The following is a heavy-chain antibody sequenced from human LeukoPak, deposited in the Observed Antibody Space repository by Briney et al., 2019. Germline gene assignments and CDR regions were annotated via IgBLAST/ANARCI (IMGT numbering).Heavy chain of an antibody. V-gene: IGHV3-23*01. Sequence: GGSLRLSCAASGFTFNSYAMSWVRQAPGKGLEWVSAISGSGGSTYYADSVKGRFTISRDNSKNTLYLQMNSLRAEDTAVYYCAKGSSIAVAGDFDYWGQGTLVTVSS. CDR3: AKGSSIAVAGDFDY. CDR2: ISGSGGST. D-gene: IGHD6-19*01. CDR1: GFTFNSYA. J-gene: IGHJ4*02.